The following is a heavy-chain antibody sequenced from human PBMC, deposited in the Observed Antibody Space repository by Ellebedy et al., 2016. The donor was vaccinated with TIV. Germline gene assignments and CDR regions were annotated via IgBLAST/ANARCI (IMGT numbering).Heavy chain of an antibody. D-gene: IGHD3-10*01. CDR3: ATYGSGTYASFDY. J-gene: IGHJ4*02. CDR2: INPSGGST. Sequence: ASVKVSCKASGYTFSGYHMHWVRQAPGQGLEWMGIINPSGGSTTYAQKFQGRVTMTRDTSTRTVYMEVSSLRSEDTAVYYCATYGSGTYASFDYWGQGTLVTVSS. CDR1: GYTFSGYH. V-gene: IGHV1-46*01.